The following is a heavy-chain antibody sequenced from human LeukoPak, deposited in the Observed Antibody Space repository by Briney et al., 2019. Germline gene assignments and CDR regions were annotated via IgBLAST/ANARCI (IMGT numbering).Heavy chain of an antibody. Sequence: PTESLSLTCTVPGGSISSSRYFWAWVRLPPGKGLEWIGRVYYSGSTYYNPSLKCRVTISGDTSKNQFSLKLSSVTAADSGVYYCARLLAAAQTDYFDYRGPGTLVSVSS. V-gene: IGHV4-39*01. D-gene: IGHD6-13*01. J-gene: IGHJ4*02. CDR2: VYYSGST. CDR1: GGSISSSRYF. CDR3: ARLLAAAQTDYFDY.